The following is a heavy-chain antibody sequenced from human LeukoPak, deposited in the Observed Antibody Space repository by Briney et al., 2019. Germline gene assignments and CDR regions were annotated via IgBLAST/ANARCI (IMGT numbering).Heavy chain of an antibody. CDR3: ARARAKWGGSYYSSYYYYMDV. CDR1: GFTFSSHA. V-gene: IGHV3-66*01. J-gene: IGHJ6*03. CDR2: IYSGGST. Sequence: GGSLRLSCAASGFTFSSHAMSWVRQAPGKGLEWVSVIYSGGSTYYADSVKGRFTISRDNSKNTLYLQMNSLRAEDTAVYYCARARAKWGGSYYSSYYYYMDVWGKGTTVTISS. D-gene: IGHD1-26*01.